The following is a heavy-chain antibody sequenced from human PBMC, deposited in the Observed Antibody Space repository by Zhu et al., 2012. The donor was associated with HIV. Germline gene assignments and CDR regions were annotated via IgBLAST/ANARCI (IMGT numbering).Heavy chain of an antibody. D-gene: IGHD3-10*01. CDR1: GYSISSGYY. J-gene: IGHJ5*02. Sequence: QVQLQESGPGLVKPSETLSLTCAVSGYSISSGYYWGWIRQPPGKGLEWIGSIYHSGSTYYNPSLKSRVTISVDTSKNQFSLKLSSVTAADTAVYYCATYGSGRGFDPWGQGTLVTVSS. V-gene: IGHV4-38-2*01. CDR3: ATYGSGRGFDP. CDR2: IYHSGST.